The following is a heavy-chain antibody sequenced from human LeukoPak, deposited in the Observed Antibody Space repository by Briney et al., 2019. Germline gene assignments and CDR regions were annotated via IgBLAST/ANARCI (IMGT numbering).Heavy chain of an antibody. CDR1: GLTFSSYS. CDR3: ARGYSSSWYGCDY. J-gene: IGHJ4*02. Sequence: GGSLRPSCAASGLTFSSYSMNWVRQAPGKGLEWVSSISSSSSYIYYADSVKGRFTISRDNAKNSLYLQMNSLRAEDTAVYYCARGYSSSWYGCDYWGQGTLVTVSS. CDR2: ISSSSSYI. V-gene: IGHV3-21*01. D-gene: IGHD6-13*01.